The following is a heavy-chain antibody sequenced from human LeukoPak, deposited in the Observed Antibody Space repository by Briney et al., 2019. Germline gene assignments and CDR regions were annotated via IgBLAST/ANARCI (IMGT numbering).Heavy chain of an antibody. D-gene: IGHD2-2*01. Sequence: PSETLSLTCTVSGGSISSSSYYWGWIRQPPGKGPEWIGSIYYSGSTYYNPSLKSRVTISVDTSKNQFSLKLSSVTAADTAVYYCARQKHCSSTSCYRRNYYYYMDVWGKGTTVTISS. J-gene: IGHJ6*03. V-gene: IGHV4-39*01. CDR1: GGSISSSSYY. CDR2: IYYSGST. CDR3: ARQKHCSSTSCYRRNYYYYMDV.